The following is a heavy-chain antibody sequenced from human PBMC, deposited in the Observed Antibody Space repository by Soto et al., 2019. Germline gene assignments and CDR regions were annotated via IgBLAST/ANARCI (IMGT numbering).Heavy chain of an antibody. J-gene: IGHJ4*02. V-gene: IGHV1-18*01. Sequence: QVQLVQSGAEVKKPGASVKVSCKASGYTFTSYGISWVRQSTGQGLEWVGWISAYNGNTNYAHKLQGRVTMTTDTSTSTAYLEMRSVRSDDTAVYYCARDRSIMAAAGTGIGDYWGQGTLVTVSS. D-gene: IGHD6-13*01. CDR1: GYTFTSYG. CDR2: ISAYNGNT. CDR3: ARDRSIMAAAGTGIGDY.